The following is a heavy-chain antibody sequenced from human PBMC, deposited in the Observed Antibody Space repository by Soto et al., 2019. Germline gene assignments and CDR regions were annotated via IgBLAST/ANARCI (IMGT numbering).Heavy chain of an antibody. CDR1: GFSLSTSGLC. D-gene: IGHD3-22*01. V-gene: IGHV2-70*01. Sequence: EXGPTLVNPPQTLPLTCTFSGFSLSTSGLCVTWIRQPPGKALEWLALIDWDDDKYYSTSLKTRLTISKDTSKNHVVLTMTNLDPVDTATYYCARAPYYYDRSGLRADYGMDVWAQGTTVTVSS. CDR2: IDWDDDK. CDR3: ARAPYYYDRSGLRADYGMDV. J-gene: IGHJ6*02.